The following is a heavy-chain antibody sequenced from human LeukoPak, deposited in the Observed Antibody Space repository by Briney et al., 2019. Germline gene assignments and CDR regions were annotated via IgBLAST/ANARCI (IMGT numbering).Heavy chain of an antibody. CDR3: ARDTYYNDSSAYPSGV. J-gene: IGHJ4*02. CDR1: GYTFNNYG. D-gene: IGHD3-22*01. Sequence: ASVKVSCKASGYTFNNYGISWVRQAPGQGLEWMGWISAYNGNTNYAQKFQGRVTMTTDTSTSAAYMELRSLRSDDTAVYYCARDTYYNDSSAYPSGVWGQGTLVTVSS. V-gene: IGHV1-18*01. CDR2: ISAYNGNT.